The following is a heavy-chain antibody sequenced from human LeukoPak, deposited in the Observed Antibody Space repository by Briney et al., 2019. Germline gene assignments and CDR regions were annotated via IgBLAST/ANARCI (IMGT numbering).Heavy chain of an antibody. CDR1: GFTFSSYG. Sequence: GRSLRLSCAASGFTFSSYGMHWVRQAPGKGLEWVAVIWYDGSNKYYADSVKCRFTISRDNSKNTLYLQMNSLRAEDTAVYYCARDGDPTTATPDYWGQGTLVTVSS. J-gene: IGHJ4*02. D-gene: IGHD4-17*01. CDR2: IWYDGSNK. V-gene: IGHV3-33*01. CDR3: ARDGDPTTATPDY.